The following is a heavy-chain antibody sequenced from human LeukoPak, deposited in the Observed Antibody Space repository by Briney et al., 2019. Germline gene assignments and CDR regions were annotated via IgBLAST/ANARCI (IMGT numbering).Heavy chain of an antibody. CDR1: GFTFSIYG. V-gene: IGHV3-53*01. CDR3: AREAVAGLDY. D-gene: IGHD6-19*01. CDR2: IYSGGST. Sequence: GGSLRLSCAASGFTFSIYGMNWVRQAPGKGLEWVSVIYSGGSTYYADSVKGRFTISRDNSKNTLYLQMNSLRAEDTAVYYCAREAVAGLDYWGQGTLVTVSS. J-gene: IGHJ4*02.